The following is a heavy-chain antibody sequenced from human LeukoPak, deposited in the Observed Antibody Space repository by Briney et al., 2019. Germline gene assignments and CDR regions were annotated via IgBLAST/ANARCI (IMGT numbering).Heavy chain of an antibody. CDR2: MNVDGSST. Sequence: GGSLRLSCAASGFTFSRYWMRWVRQAPGKGLVWVSRMNVDGSSTDYADSVKGRFTISRDNAKNTLYLQMNSLRAEDTAVYYCARDLYSSGDYWGQGTLVTVSS. CDR1: GFTFSRYW. CDR3: ARDLYSSGDY. D-gene: IGHD6-19*01. V-gene: IGHV3-74*01. J-gene: IGHJ4*02.